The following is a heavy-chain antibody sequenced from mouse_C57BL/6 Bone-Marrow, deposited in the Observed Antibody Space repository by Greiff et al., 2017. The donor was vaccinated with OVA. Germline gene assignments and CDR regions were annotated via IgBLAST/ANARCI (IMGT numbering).Heavy chain of an antibody. D-gene: IGHD1-1*01. CDR1: GYTFTSYG. CDR2: IYPRSGNT. J-gene: IGHJ1*03. Sequence: VKLMESGAELARPGASVKLSCKASGYTFTSYGISWVKQRTGQGLEWIGEIYPRSGNTYYNEKFKGKATLTADKSSSTAYMELRSLTSEDSAVYFCARGPYYGRGGWYFDVWGTGTTVTVSS. CDR3: ARGPYYGRGGWYFDV. V-gene: IGHV1-81*01.